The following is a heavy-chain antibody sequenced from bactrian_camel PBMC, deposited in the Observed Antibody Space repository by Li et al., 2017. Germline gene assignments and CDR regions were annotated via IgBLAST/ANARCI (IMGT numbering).Heavy chain of an antibody. CDR1: GFTFSNYA. V-gene: IGHV3S42*01. D-gene: IGHD6*01. J-gene: IGHJ4*01. Sequence: VQLVESGGGLVQPGGSLRLSCAASGFTFSNYAMNWVCQLPEKGLEWVAGINSGGGATLYSPSVEGRFTISRDNVKNTLYLQLDSLNTEDTAMYYCAKDPKMYGGSWLSPDIDHWGQGTQVTVS. CDR3: AKDPKMYGGSWLSPDIDH. CDR2: INSGGGAT.